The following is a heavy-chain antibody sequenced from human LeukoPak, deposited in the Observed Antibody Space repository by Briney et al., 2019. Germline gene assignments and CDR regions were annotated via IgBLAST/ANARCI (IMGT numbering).Heavy chain of an antibody. CDR3: ARGANWGSPDY. V-gene: IGHV4-59*01. J-gene: IGHJ4*02. Sequence: ASETLSLTCTVSGGSISSYYWSWIRQPPGKGLEWIGYFYYSGSTDYNPSLKSRVIMSLDTSKNQFSLKLSSVTAADTAVYYCARGANWGSPDYWGQGTLVTVSS. CDR2: FYYSGST. D-gene: IGHD7-27*01. CDR1: GGSISSYY.